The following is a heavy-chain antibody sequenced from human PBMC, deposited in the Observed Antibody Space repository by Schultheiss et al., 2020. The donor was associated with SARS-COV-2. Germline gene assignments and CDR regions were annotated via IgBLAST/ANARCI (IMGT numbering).Heavy chain of an antibody. V-gene: IGHV3-23*01. CDR3: AKDLSEGLQWPARSGFDC. CDR1: GFTFSSYA. CDR2: IGGSGGSI. J-gene: IGHJ4*02. Sequence: GESLKISCTASGFTFSSYAMSWVRQAPGKGLEWISAIGGSGGSIFFADSVKGRFTISRDNSKNTLSLQMNSLRAEDTAVYYCAKDLSEGLQWPARSGFDCWGQGTLVTVSS. D-gene: IGHD6-19*01.